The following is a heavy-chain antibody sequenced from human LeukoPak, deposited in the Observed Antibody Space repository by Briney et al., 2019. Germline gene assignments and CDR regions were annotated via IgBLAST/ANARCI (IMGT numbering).Heavy chain of an antibody. CDR3: ARGPDCSGGSCTDRPFDY. J-gene: IGHJ4*02. V-gene: IGHV4-34*01. Sequence: PSETLSLTCAVYGGSFSGYYWSWIRQPPGKGLEWIGEINHSGSTNSNPSLKSRVTISIDTSKNQFSLNLSSVTGADTAVYYCARGPDCSGGSCTDRPFDYWDQGTLVTVSS. CDR2: INHSGST. CDR1: GGSFSGYY. D-gene: IGHD2-15*01.